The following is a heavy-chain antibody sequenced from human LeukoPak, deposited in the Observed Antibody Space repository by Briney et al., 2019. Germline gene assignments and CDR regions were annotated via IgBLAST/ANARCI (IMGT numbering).Heavy chain of an antibody. CDR1: GGSISSSSYY. CDR2: IYYSGST. D-gene: IGHD2-2*01. J-gene: IGHJ6*03. V-gene: IGHV4-39*01. Sequence: SETLSLTCTVSGGSISSSSYYWGWIRQPPGKGLEWIGSIYYSGSTYYNPSLKSRVTISVDTSKNQFSLKLSSVTTADTAVYYCASLKVSRAGYYYMDVWGKGTTVTVSS. CDR3: ASLKVSRAGYYYMDV.